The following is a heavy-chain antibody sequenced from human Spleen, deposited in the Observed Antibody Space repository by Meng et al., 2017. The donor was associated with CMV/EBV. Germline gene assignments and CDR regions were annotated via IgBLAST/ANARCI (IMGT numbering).Heavy chain of an antibody. D-gene: IGHD1-26*01. CDR2: ISGST. CDR1: GFTFSNYA. J-gene: IGHJ4*02. V-gene: IGHV3-23*01. CDR3: ARDLTMRWKLLGY. Sequence: GGSLRLSCVASGFTFSNYAMAWVRQVPGKGLDWVSGISGSTYYADSVKGRFTIWRDNSKNTLFLQMNSLGAEDTAVYYCARDLTMRWKLLGYWGQGTLVTVSS.